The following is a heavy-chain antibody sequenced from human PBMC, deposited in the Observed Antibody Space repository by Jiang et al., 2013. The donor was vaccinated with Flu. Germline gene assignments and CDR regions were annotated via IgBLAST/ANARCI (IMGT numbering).Heavy chain of an antibody. J-gene: IGHJ4*02. CDR3: ARGFIAPTYYDFWSGYPVRNLFDY. V-gene: IGHV6-1*01. D-gene: IGHD3-3*01. Sequence: GLVKPSQTLSLTCAISGDSVSSNSAAWNWIRQSPSRGLEWLGRTYYRSKWYNDYAVSVKSRITINPDTSKNQFSLQLNSVTPEDTAVYYCARGFIAPTYYDFWSGYPVRNLFDYWGQGTLVTVSS. CDR2: TYYRSKWYN. CDR1: GDSVSSNSAA.